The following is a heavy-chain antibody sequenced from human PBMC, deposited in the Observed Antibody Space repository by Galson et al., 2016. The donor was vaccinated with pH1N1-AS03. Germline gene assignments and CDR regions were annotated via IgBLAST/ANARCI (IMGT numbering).Heavy chain of an antibody. CDR3: ATGHYYSGLYRDAFDT. V-gene: IGHV5-10-1*01. Sequence: QSGAEVKKPGESLRISCKGSGYPFTSYWINWVRQMPGKGLEWIGRIDPSDSYINYSPAFEGCVTISSDKSTTTAYLQWNDLKSADTAVYFCATGHYYSGLYRDAFDTWGQGTRVTVSS. J-gene: IGHJ3*02. CDR1: GYPFTSYW. D-gene: IGHD1-26*01. CDR2: IDPSDSYI.